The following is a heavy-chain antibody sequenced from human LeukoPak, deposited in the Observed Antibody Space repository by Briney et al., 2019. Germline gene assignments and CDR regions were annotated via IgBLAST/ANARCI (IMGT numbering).Heavy chain of an antibody. Sequence: GGSLRLSCAASGFTFSNAWMSWVRQAPGKGLEWVGRIKSKTEGGTTDYAAPVKGRFTISRDDSKKKLYMQMNSLKTEDTAVYYCTIRAPSDAFDIWGQGTMVTVSS. CDR1: GFTFSNAW. D-gene: IGHD1-26*01. J-gene: IGHJ3*02. CDR3: TIRAPSDAFDI. CDR2: IKSKTEGGTT. V-gene: IGHV3-15*01.